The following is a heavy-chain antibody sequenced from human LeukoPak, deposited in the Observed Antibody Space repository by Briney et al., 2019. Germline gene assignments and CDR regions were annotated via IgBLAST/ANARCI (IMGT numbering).Heavy chain of an antibody. CDR2: IYYSGST. V-gene: IGHV4-59*01. D-gene: IGHD3-22*01. J-gene: IGHJ5*02. CDR1: GGSISSYY. Sequence: WETLSLTCTVSGGSISSYYWSWIRQPPGKGLEWIGYIYYSGSTNYNPSLKSRVTISVDTSKNQFSLKLSSVTAADTAVYYCARGDYDSSGYYGGWFDPWGQETLVTVSS. CDR3: ARGDYDSSGYYGGWFDP.